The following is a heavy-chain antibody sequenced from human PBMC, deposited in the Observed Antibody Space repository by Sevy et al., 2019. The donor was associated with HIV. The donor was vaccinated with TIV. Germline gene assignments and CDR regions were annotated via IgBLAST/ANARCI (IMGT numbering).Heavy chain of an antibody. CDR2: ISGSGGST. CDR3: AKIPLVTIRYDSDMDV. CDR1: GFTFSSYA. D-gene: IGHD3-9*01. V-gene: IGHV3-23*01. J-gene: IGHJ6*03. Sequence: GGSLRLSCTASGFTFSSYAMSWVRQAPGKGLEWVSGISGSGGSTFYADSVKGRFTISRDNSKNTLYLQMSGLRAEDTAGYYCAKIPLVTIRYDSDMDVWGKGTTVTVSS.